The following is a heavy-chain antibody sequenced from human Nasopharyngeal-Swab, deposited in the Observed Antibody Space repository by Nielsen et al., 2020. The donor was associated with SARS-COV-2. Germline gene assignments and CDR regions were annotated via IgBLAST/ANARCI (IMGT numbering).Heavy chain of an antibody. J-gene: IGHJ4*02. V-gene: IGHV4-61*10. Sequence: SETLSLTCTVSGGSISSGSYYWSWIRQPAGKGLEWIGYIYYSGSTNYNPSLKSRVTISVDTSKNQFSLKLSSVTAADTAVYYCARATPTYSGGDFDYWGQGTLVTVSS. CDR1: GGSISSGSYY. D-gene: IGHD2-15*01. CDR3: ARATPTYSGGDFDY. CDR2: IYYSGST.